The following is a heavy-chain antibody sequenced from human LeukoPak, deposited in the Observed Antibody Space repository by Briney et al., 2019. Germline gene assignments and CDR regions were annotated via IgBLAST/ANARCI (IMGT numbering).Heavy chain of an antibody. CDR3: ARGALTYSYVPFDP. CDR2: INHSGST. Sequence: PSETLSLTCAVYGGSFSGYYWSWIRQPPGKGLEWIGEINHSGSTNYNPSLKSRVTISVDTSKNQFSLKLSSVTAAGTAVYYCARGALTYSYVPFDPWDQGTLVTVSS. CDR1: GGSFSGYY. V-gene: IGHV4-34*01. D-gene: IGHD5-18*01. J-gene: IGHJ5*02.